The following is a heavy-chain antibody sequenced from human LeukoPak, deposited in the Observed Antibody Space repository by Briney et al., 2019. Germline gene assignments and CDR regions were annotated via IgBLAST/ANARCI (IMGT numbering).Heavy chain of an antibody. V-gene: IGHV4-30-4*08. CDR1: GGSISSGGYY. D-gene: IGHD3-22*01. J-gene: IGHJ4*02. CDR3: AREKGPGYYYDSSGYYLDY. CDR2: IYYSGST. Sequence: SETLSLTCTVSGGSISSGGYYWSWIRQHPGKGLEWIGYIYYSGSTYYNPSLKSRVTISVDTSKNQFSLKLSSVTAADTAVYYCAREKGPGYYYDSSGYYLDYWGQGTLVTVSS.